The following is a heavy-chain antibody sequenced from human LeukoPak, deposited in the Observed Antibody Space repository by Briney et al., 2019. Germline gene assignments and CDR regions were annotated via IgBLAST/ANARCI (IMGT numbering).Heavy chain of an antibody. D-gene: IGHD6-19*01. V-gene: IGHV4-34*01. CDR2: INHSGST. J-gene: IGHJ3*02. CDR3: ATQVGIAVDAFDI. Sequence: IGEINHSGSTNYNPSLKSRVTISVDTSKNQFSLKLSSVTAADTAVYYCATQVGIAVDAFDIWGQGTMVTVSS.